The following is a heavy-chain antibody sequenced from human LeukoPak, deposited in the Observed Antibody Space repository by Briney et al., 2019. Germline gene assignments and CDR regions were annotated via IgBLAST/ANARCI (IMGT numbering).Heavy chain of an antibody. CDR2: ISYDGSNK. CDR3: ARDRAVQLERRRGAFDI. CDR1: GGTFSSYA. J-gene: IGHJ3*02. D-gene: IGHD1-1*01. V-gene: IGHV3-30-3*01. Sequence: SCKASGGTFSSYAMHWVRQAPGKGLEWVAVISYDGSNKYYADSVKGRFTISRDNSKNTLYLQMNSLRAEDTAVYYCARDRAVQLERRRGAFDIWGQGTMVTVSS.